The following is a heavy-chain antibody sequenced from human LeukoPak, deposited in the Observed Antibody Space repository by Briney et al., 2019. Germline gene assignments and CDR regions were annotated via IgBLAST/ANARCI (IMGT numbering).Heavy chain of an antibody. CDR2: ISWNSGSI. J-gene: IGHJ4*02. Sequence: GGSLRLSCAASGFTFSTYAMSWVRQAPGKGLEWVSGISWNSGSIVYADSVKGRFTISRDNAKNSLYLQMNSLRAEDTALYYCAKDITGSYPGGYYFDYWGQGTLVTVSS. V-gene: IGHV3-9*01. CDR1: GFTFSTYA. D-gene: IGHD1-26*01. CDR3: AKDITGSYPGGYYFDY.